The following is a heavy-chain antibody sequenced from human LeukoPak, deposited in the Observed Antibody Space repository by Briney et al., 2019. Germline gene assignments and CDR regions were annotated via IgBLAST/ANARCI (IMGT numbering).Heavy chain of an antibody. J-gene: IGHJ6*03. Sequence: PSETLSLTCTVSGGAISSYYWSWIRQPPGKGLEWIGEINHSGSTNYNPSLKSRVTISVDTTKNQFSLKLSSVTAADTAVYYCARRKVRGVINYYYYMDVWGKGTTVTVSS. CDR1: GGAISSYY. CDR2: INHSGST. CDR3: ARRKVRGVINYYYYMDV. D-gene: IGHD3-10*01. V-gene: IGHV4-34*01.